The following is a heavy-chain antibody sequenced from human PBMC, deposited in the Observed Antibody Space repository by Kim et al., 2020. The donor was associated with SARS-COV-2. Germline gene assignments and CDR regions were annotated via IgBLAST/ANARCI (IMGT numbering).Heavy chain of an antibody. D-gene: IGHD6-19*01. CDR2: IYYSGST. Sequence: SETLSLTCTVSGGSISSYYWSWIRQPPGKGLEWIGYIYYSGSTNYNPSLKSRVTISVDTSKNQFSLKLSSVTAADTAVYYCARYRSSGWYVGYFDYCGPG. V-gene: IGHV4-59*08. J-gene: IGHJ4*02. CDR3: ARYRSSGWYVGYFDY. CDR1: GGSISSYY.